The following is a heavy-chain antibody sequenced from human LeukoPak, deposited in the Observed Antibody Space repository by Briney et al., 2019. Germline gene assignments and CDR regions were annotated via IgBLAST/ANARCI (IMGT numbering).Heavy chain of an antibody. CDR2: INDDGSAT. Sequence: PGGSLSLSCAASVFPFSSYAMSWVRQVPGKGLVWVSRINDDGSATFYADSVKGRFTISRDNAKNTLFLQINSLRAEDTAVYYCAREILAPGKTHDYWGQGTLVTVSS. J-gene: IGHJ4*02. V-gene: IGHV3-74*01. CDR1: VFPFSSYA. CDR3: AREILAPGKTHDY.